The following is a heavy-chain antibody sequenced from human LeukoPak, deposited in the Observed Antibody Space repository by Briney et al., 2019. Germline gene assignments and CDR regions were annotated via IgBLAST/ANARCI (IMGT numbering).Heavy chain of an antibody. D-gene: IGHD6-13*01. Sequence: PGGSLRLSCAASGFTFSDYYMSWIRQAPGKGLEWVSTISDNVGRTYYADSVEGRFTISRDNAKNTLYLQMDSLRAEDTAAYYCARESSWSDKQEYYFDYWGQGTLVTVSS. CDR3: ARESSWSDKQEYYFDY. CDR2: ISDNVGRT. J-gene: IGHJ4*02. V-gene: IGHV3-23*01. CDR1: GFTFSDYY.